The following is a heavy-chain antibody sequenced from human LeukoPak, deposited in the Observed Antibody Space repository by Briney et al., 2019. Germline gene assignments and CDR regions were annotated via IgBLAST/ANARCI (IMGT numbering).Heavy chain of an antibody. J-gene: IGHJ6*03. CDR1: GFTFSSYE. V-gene: IGHV3-48*03. Sequence: GGSLRLSCAASGFTFSSYEMNWVRQAPGKGLEWVSYISSSGSTIHYADSVKGRFTISRDNAKNSLYLQMNSLRAEDTAVYYCARAGCSSTSCPYYYYYYYMDVWGKGTTVTVSS. CDR2: ISSSGSTI. CDR3: ARAGCSSTSCPYYYYYYYMDV. D-gene: IGHD2-2*01.